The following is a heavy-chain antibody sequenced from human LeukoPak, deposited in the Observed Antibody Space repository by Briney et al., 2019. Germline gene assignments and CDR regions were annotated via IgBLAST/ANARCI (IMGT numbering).Heavy chain of an antibody. D-gene: IGHD2-8*01. CDR2: ISAYNGNT. CDR1: GYTFTSYG. Sequence: ASVNVSCKASGYTFTSYGISWVRQAPGQGLEWMGWISAYNGNTNYAQKLQGRVTMTTDTSTSTAYMELRSLRSDDTAVYYCARDLIANEDYYYGMDVWGQGTTVTVSS. V-gene: IGHV1-18*01. CDR3: ARDLIANEDYYYGMDV. J-gene: IGHJ6*02.